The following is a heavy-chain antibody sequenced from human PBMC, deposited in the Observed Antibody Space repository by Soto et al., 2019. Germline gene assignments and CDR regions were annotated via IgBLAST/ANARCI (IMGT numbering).Heavy chain of an antibody. CDR3: GTPGRAYDADDEGHEYGMDV. CDR2: ISGSGGKT. Sequence: EVQILESGGGLVQPGGSLRLACVVSGFNFNDYAMSWVRQAPGKGLEWRAVISGSGGKTYYADSVKGRFTISRDNSKNKLFLQVNRLRAEDTAVYYCGTPGRAYDADDEGHEYGMDVWGQGTTVIVSS. D-gene: IGHD3-22*01. V-gene: IGHV3-23*01. J-gene: IGHJ6*02. CDR1: GFNFNDYA.